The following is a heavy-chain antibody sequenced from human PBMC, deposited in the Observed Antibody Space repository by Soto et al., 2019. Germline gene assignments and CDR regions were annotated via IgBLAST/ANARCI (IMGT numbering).Heavy chain of an antibody. CDR2: IYYSGST. D-gene: IGHD4-17*01. CDR3: ARSDDGGISFDY. J-gene: IGHJ4*02. CDR1: GGSISSYY. Sequence: QVQLQESGPGLVKPSETLSLTCTVSGGSISSYYWSWIRQPPGKGLEWIGYIYYSGSTNYNPSLKSRVTISVDTSKNQFSLKLSSVTAADTAVYYCARSDDGGISFDYWGQGTLVTVSS. V-gene: IGHV4-59*01.